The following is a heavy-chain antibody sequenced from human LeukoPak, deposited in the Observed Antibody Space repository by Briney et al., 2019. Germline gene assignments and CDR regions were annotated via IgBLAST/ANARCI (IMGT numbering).Heavy chain of an antibody. V-gene: IGHV1-69*13. D-gene: IGHD1-26*01. CDR3: ARIAGIVGPTDY. J-gene: IGHJ4*02. CDR2: IIPIFGTA. Sequence: GASVKVSCKASGGTFSSYAISWVRQAPGQGLEWMGGIIPIFGTANYAQKFQGRVTITADESTSTAYMELSSLRSEDTAVYYCARIAGIVGPTDYWGQGTLVTVSS. CDR1: GGTFSSYA.